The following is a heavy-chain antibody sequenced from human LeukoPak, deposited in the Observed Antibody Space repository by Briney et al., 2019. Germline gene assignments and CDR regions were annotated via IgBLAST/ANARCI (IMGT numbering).Heavy chain of an antibody. CDR3: ARGPAPQLDY. CDR1: GGSFSGYY. CDR2: INHSGST. V-gene: IGHV4-34*01. Sequence: KTSETLSLTCAVYGGSFSGYYWSWIRQPPGKGLEWIGEINHSGSTNYNPSLKSRVTISVDTSKNQFSLKLSSVTAADTAVYYCARGPAPQLDYWGQGTLVTVSS. J-gene: IGHJ4*02.